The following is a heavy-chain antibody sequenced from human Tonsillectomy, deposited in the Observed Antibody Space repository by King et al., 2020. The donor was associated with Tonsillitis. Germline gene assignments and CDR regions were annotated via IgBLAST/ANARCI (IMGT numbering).Heavy chain of an antibody. CDR3: ARDSARTAHVGGLDV. Sequence: VQLVESGGGLVKPGGSLRLSCAASGFTFSTYSMNWVRQAPGKGLEWVSYISTTSTYIYYADSVQGRFIISRDNAKNSLHLQMHSLRAEDTAVYFCARDSARTAHVGGLDVWGQGTTVTVSS. CDR1: GFTFSTYS. D-gene: IGHD4-23*01. V-gene: IGHV3-21*01. J-gene: IGHJ6*02. CDR2: ISTTSTYI.